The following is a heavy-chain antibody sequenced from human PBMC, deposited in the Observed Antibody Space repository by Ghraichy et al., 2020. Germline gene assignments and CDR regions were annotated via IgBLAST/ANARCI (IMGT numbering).Heavy chain of an antibody. V-gene: IGHV1-69*10. CDR3: ARRSYSYGSYYYYGMDV. Sequence: SVKVSCKASGYTFTGYSMNWVRQAPGQGLEWMGGINPICGITNYAQKFQGRVTITADKSTSTAYMELSSLRSEDTAVYYCARRSYSYGSYYYYGMDVWGQGTTVTVSS. J-gene: IGHJ6*02. CDR2: INPICGIT. CDR1: GYTFTGYS. D-gene: IGHD5-18*01.